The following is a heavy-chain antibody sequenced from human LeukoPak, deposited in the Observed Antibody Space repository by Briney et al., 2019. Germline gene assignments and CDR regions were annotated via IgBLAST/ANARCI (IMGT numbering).Heavy chain of an antibody. D-gene: IGHD3-9*01. J-gene: IGHJ6*03. CDR2: IRNDGSDA. CDR1: GFSFSETW. Sequence: GGSLRLSCVASGFSFSETWMHWVRQVPGKGLVWVSRIRNDGSDARYAESVKGRFTISRDNAKNTLYLQMNSLRAEDTAVYYCARDYYDILTGYYFGYYYYMDVWGKGTTVTVSS. V-gene: IGHV3-74*01. CDR3: ARDYYDILTGYYFGYYYYMDV.